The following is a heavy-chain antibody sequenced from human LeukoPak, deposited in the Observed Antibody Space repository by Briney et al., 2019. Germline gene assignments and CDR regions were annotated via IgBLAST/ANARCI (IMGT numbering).Heavy chain of an antibody. CDR2: IYYSGST. Sequence: SETLSLTCTVSGYSITNNYYWGWIRQPPGKGLEWIGYIYYSGSTXXNPSLKSRVTISVDTSKNQFSLKLSSVTAADTAVYYXXXYTGXXXXGVDYWGQGTLVTVSS. V-gene: IGHV4-59*01. CDR3: XXYTGXXXXGVDY. J-gene: IGHJ4*02. D-gene: IGHD1-1*01. CDR1: GYSITNNYY.